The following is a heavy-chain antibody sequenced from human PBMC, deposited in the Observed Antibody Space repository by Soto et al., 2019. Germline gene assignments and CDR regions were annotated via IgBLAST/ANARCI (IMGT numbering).Heavy chain of an antibody. J-gene: IGHJ4*02. CDR3: ARDRGGYGDLSYYFDY. V-gene: IGHV4-31*03. CDR1: GGSISSGGYY. Sequence: SETLSLTCTVSGGSISSGGYYWSWIRQHPGKGLEWIGYIYYSGSTYYNPSLKSRVTISVDTSKNQFSLKLSSVTAADTAVYYCARDRGGYGDLSYYFDYWGQGTLVTVSS. D-gene: IGHD4-17*01. CDR2: IYYSGST.